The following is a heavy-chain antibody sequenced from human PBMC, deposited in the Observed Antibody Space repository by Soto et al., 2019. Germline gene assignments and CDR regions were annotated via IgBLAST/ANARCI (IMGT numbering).Heavy chain of an antibody. CDR1: GGTFRSYV. V-gene: IGHV1-69*12. CDR2: IIPMYGTT. Sequence: QVQLVQSGAEVKKPGSSVKVSCKASGGTFRSYVTSWVRQAPGQGLEWLGGIIPMYGTTYYAQTFQGRVTISADESTSTAFMELSSLRSEDTAVYSCARIGTLDWIDDYWGQGPLVTVSS. J-gene: IGHJ4*02. CDR3: ARIGTLDWIDDY. D-gene: IGHD1-1*01.